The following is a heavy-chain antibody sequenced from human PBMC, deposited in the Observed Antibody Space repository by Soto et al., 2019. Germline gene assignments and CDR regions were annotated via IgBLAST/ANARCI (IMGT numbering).Heavy chain of an antibody. Sequence: QVQLVESGGGLVKPXXSLRLSCAASGFTFSDYYMSWIRQAPGKGLEWVSYISSSGSTIYYADSVKGRFXIXXXXXXXXXXXXXXXXRAEDTAVYYCARALRGVIMFDYWGQGTLVTVSS. V-gene: IGHV3-11*01. CDR1: GFTFSDYY. CDR3: ARALRGVIMFDY. CDR2: ISSSGSTI. D-gene: IGHD3-10*01. J-gene: IGHJ4*02.